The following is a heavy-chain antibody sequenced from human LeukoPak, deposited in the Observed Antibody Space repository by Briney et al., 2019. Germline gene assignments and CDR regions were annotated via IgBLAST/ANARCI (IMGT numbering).Heavy chain of an antibody. V-gene: IGHV4-31*03. CDR3: ARLYCSSTSCYSGYFDY. Sequence: SETLPLTCTVSGGSISSGGYYWSWIRQHPGKGLEWIGYIYYSGSTYYNPSLKSRVTISVDTSKNQFSLKLSSVTAADTAVYYCARLYCSSTSCYSGYFDYWGQGTLVTVSS. CDR1: GGSISSGGYY. J-gene: IGHJ4*02. D-gene: IGHD2-2*01. CDR2: IYYSGST.